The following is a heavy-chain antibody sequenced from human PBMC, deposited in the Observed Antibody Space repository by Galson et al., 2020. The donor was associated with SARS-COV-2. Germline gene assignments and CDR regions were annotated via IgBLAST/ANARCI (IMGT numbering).Heavy chain of an antibody. CDR2: IHYSGIT. J-gene: IGHJ4*02. CDR3: ARGIYCSSSSCYVGDFEN. CDR1: GGSISSYY. Sequence: SETLSLTCTDSGGSISSYYWSWIRQPPGKGLEWIGYIHYSGITNYNPSLKSRVTISVDTSKSQFSLKLSSMTAADTAVYYCARGIYCSSSSCYVGDFENWGQGTLVTVSS. V-gene: IGHV4-59*01. D-gene: IGHD2-2*01.